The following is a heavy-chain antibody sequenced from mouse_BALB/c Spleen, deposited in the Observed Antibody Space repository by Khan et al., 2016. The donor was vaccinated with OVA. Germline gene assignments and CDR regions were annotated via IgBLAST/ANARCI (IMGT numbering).Heavy chain of an antibody. CDR3: ARSKYLARY. D-gene: IGHD3-3*01. J-gene: IGHJ2*01. Sequence: QVQLKQSGPGLVAPSQSLSITCTVSGYSLTRSGVHCVRQPPGKGLEWLGLIWSGGSTNYNCALMSRLSISIDNSKSLVFLIMNSLQTDDTALYYCARSKYLARYWGQGTTLTVSS. CDR1: GYSLTRSG. V-gene: IGHV2-9*02. CDR2: IWSGGST.